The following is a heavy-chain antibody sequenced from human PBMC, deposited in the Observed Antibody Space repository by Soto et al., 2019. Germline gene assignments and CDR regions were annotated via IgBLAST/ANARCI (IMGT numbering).Heavy chain of an antibody. Sequence: PSETLSLTCTVSGGSMSDYYWSWIRQTPGKGLQWIGYIFYSGSTNYNPSLKSRVTISIDTSKNQFSLKLSSVTAADTAVYHCARWESHYYMEVWGKGTTVTVSS. CDR3: ARWESHYYMEV. CDR1: GGSMSDYY. CDR2: IFYSGST. D-gene: IGHD1-26*01. J-gene: IGHJ6*03. V-gene: IGHV4-59*01.